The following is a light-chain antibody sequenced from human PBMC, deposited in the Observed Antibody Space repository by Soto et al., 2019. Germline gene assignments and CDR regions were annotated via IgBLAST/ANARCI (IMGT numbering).Light chain of an antibody. Sequence: DIQMTQSPSSLSASVGDRVTITCRASQGISNDLAWYQQKPGKVAKLLIYAASTLQSGVPSRFSGSGSGTDFTLTIRSLQPEDVATYYCQKYNSAPLFTFGPGTKVDIK. CDR1: QGISND. CDR2: AAS. CDR3: QKYNSAPLFT. V-gene: IGKV1-27*01. J-gene: IGKJ3*01.